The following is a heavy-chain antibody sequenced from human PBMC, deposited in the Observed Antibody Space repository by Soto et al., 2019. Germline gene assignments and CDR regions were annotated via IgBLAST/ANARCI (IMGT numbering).Heavy chain of an antibody. Sequence: SETLSLTCTVSGGSISSSSYYWGWIRQPPGKGLEWIGSIYYSGSTYYNPSLKSRVTISVDTSKNQFSLKLSSVTAADTAVYYCACIFSGGYGYGFYYYRMAVWGQGTTVTVSS. CDR3: ACIFSGGYGYGFYYYRMAV. CDR1: GGSISSSSYY. V-gene: IGHV4-39*01. D-gene: IGHD5-18*01. CDR2: IYYSGST. J-gene: IGHJ6*02.